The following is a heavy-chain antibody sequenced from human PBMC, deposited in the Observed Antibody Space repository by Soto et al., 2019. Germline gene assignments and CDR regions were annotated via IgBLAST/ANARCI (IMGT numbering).Heavy chain of an antibody. CDR3: ARQPTTADIDLWFEP. V-gene: IGHV4-39*01. Sequence: SETLSLTCNVSGGSISSSRSYWAWIRQPPGKGLEWMANIFYSGSTYYNPSLASRVTVSVDTSKNQFSLKLCSVTAADTAVYYCARQPTTADIDLWFEPWGQGTLVTVSS. D-gene: IGHD2-2*01. J-gene: IGHJ5*02. CDR1: GGSISSSRSY. CDR2: IFYSGST.